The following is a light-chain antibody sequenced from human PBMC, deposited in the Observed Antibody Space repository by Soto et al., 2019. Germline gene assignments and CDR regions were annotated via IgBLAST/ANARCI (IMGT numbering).Light chain of an antibody. CDR2: DAS. CDR3: QQRSNWPLT. Sequence: EIVLTQSPATLSLSPGERATLSCRASQSVSSYLAWYQQKPGQAPRLLIYDASNRATGIPARFSGSGSGTEFTLTISSLGTEDFAVYYCQQRSNWPLTFGGGTKVEIK. J-gene: IGKJ4*01. CDR1: QSVSSY. V-gene: IGKV3-11*01.